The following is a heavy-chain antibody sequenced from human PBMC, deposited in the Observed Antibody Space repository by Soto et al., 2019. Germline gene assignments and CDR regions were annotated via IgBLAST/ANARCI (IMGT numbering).Heavy chain of an antibody. V-gene: IGHV4-4*07. D-gene: IGHD3-3*01. J-gene: IGHJ2*01. CDR3: ARGNDFWRPYANGYFDL. Sequence: QVQLQESGPGLVKPSETLFLTCTVSGGSISSYYWSWIRQPAGKGLERIGRIYTSGGTNYNPSRKSRVTMSVDTSKNQFSLKLSSVTAADTAVYYCARGNDFWRPYANGYFDLWGRGTLVTVSS. CDR2: IYTSGGT. CDR1: GGSISSYY.